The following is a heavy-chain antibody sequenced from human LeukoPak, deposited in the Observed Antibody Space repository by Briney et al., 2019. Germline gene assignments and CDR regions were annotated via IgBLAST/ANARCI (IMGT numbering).Heavy chain of an antibody. CDR3: AGADRHDYGEDY. V-gene: IGHV4-4*07. CDR1: GASISSYY. D-gene: IGHD4-17*01. Sequence: PSETLSLTCTVSGASISSYYWSWIRQPPGKRLEWMGFNSGSSYYNPSLKSRVTMSVDTSKNQFSLKLTSVTAADTAFYYCAGADRHDYGEDYWGQGTLVTVSS. J-gene: IGHJ4*02. CDR2: NSGSS.